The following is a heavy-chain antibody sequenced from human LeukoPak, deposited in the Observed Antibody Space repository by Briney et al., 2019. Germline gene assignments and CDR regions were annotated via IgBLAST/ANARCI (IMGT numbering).Heavy chain of an antibody. D-gene: IGHD6-13*01. CDR3: ARGASLGAAAGAYNWFDP. Sequence: ASVTVSCKASGYTFTGYYMHWVRQAPGQGLEWMGWINPNSGGTNYAQTFQGRVTMTRDTSISTAYMELSRLRSDDTAVYYCARGASLGAAAGAYNWFDPWGQGTLVTVSS. CDR2: INPNSGGT. J-gene: IGHJ5*02. CDR1: GYTFTGYY. V-gene: IGHV1-2*02.